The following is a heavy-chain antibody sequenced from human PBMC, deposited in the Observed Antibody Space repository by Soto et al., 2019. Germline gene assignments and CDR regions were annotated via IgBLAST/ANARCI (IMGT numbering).Heavy chain of an antibody. Sequence: ASVKVSCKASGYTFTSYYMHWVRQAPGQGLEWMGIINPSGGSTSYAQKFQGRVTMTRDTSTSTVYMELSSLRSEDTAVYYRARVNPFINWFDPWGQGTLVTVSS. CDR2: INPSGGST. D-gene: IGHD3-10*01. V-gene: IGHV1-46*01. CDR1: GYTFTSYY. CDR3: ARVNPFINWFDP. J-gene: IGHJ5*02.